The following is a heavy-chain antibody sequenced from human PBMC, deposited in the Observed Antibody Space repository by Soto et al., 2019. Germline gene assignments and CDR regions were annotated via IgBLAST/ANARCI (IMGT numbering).Heavy chain of an antibody. CDR2: VSHDGRKT. Sequence: QVQLVESGGGDVQPGTSLRLSCVASGFTFTNNGMHWVRPAPGKGLEWVALVSHDGRKTFYADSVKGRLTIYRDNSKNTVYLHMSNLRPEDTAVYQCAKDLRQGASGATVYGMDVWGQGTKVTVSS. J-gene: IGHJ6*02. CDR1: GFTFTNNG. CDR3: AKDLRQGASGATVYGMDV. D-gene: IGHD5-12*01. V-gene: IGHV3-30*18.